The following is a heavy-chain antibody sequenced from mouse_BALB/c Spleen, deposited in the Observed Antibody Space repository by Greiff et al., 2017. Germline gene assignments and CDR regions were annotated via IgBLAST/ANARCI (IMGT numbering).Heavy chain of an antibody. D-gene: IGHD2-14*01. CDR3: ARSPSYRYDAGAFAY. CDR2: INPSSGYT. V-gene: IGHV1-4*02. CDR1: GYTFTSYT. Sequence: QVQLQQSAAELARPGASVKMSCKASGYTFTSYTMHWVKQRPGQGLEWIGYINPSSGYTEYNQKFKDKTTLTADKSSSTAYMQLSSLTSEDSAVYYCARSPSYRYDAGAFAYWGQGTLVTVSA. J-gene: IGHJ3*01.